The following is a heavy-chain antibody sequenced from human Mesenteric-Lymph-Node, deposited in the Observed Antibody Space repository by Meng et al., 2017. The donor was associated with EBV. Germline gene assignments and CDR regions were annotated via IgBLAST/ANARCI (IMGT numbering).Heavy chain of an antibody. CDR3: ARDPGGSGSYSYDS. CDR2: INTNTGNP. D-gene: IGHD3-10*01. V-gene: IGHV7-4-1*02. J-gene: IGHJ4*02. Sequence: QLQLVQSGSELKKPGASVKVSCKASGYIFTDYVMSWVRQAAGQGPEWLGWINTNTGNPKYAQAFTGRFVFSLDTSVSTAYLQISSLKAEDTAVYYCARDPGGSGSYSYDSWGQGTLVTVSS. CDR1: GYIFTDYV.